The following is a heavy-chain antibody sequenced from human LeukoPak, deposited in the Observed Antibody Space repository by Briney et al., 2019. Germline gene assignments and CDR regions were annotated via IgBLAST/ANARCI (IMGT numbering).Heavy chain of an antibody. CDR2: IKQDGSEK. J-gene: IGHJ3*01. V-gene: IGHV3-7*01. CDR3: ASTATCSF. Sequence: GGSLRLSCAASGFTFSNYWMTWVRQAPGRGVEWVANIKQDGSEKNYVDSVKGRFTISRDNAQNSLYLQMNSLRAEDTAVYYCASTATCSFWGQGTMVTVSS. CDR1: GFTFSNYW. D-gene: IGHD2-2*01.